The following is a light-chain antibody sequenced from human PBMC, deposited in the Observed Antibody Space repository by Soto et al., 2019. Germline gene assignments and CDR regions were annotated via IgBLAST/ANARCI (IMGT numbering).Light chain of an antibody. Sequence: QSVLTQPASVSGSPGQSITISCSDVGSYGVVSWYQQHPGKVPKLMIYDGTQRPSAVSDRFSGSKSANTASLTISGLQAEDEADYYCSLDAGPNTYVFGTGTKLTAL. J-gene: IGLJ1*01. CDR3: SLDAGPNTYV. CDR2: DGT. CDR1: DVGSYGV. V-gene: IGLV2-23*01.